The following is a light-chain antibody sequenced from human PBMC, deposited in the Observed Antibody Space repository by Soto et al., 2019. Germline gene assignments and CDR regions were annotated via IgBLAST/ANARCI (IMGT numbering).Light chain of an antibody. CDR3: QAWDSSTRVV. CDR2: QDS. J-gene: IGLJ2*01. V-gene: IGLV3-1*01. Sequence: SYELTQPPSVSVSPGQTASITCSGDKLGDKNACWYQKKPGQSPVLVIYQDSKRPSGIPERFSGSNSGNTATLTISGTQAMDEADYYCQAWDSSTRVVFGGGTKVTVL. CDR1: KLGDKN.